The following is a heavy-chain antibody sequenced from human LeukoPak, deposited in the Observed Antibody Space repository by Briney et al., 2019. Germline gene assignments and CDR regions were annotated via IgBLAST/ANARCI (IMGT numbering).Heavy chain of an antibody. V-gene: IGHV4-34*01. Sequence: SETLSLTCAVYGVSFSGFYWIWIRQTSGKGLEWIGEINHSGSTNYNPSLKSRVTISVDTSKNQFSLNLRSMTAADAGMYYCAREDIAGRVTTILPYWGQGTPVTVSS. CDR2: INHSGST. D-gene: IGHD5-12*01. CDR1: GVSFSGFY. J-gene: IGHJ4*02. CDR3: AREDIAGRVTTILPY.